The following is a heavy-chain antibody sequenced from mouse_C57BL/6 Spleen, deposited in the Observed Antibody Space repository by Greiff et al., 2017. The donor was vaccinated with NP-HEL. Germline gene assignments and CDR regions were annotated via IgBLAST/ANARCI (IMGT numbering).Heavy chain of an antibody. V-gene: IGHV14-3*01. Sequence: EVQLQQSVAELVRPGASVKLSCTASGFNIKNTYMHWVKQRPEQGLEWIGRIDPADGNTKYAPKFQGKATITADTSSNTAYLQLSSLTSEDTAIYYCSYYYGSSYRYFDDWGQGTTLTVAS. CDR1: GFNIKNTY. CDR2: IDPADGNT. CDR3: SYYYGSSYRYFDD. D-gene: IGHD1-1*01. J-gene: IGHJ2*01.